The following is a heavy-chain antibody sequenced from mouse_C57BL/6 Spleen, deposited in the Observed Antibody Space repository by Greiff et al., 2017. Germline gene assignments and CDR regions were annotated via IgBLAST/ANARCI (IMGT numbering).Heavy chain of an antibody. D-gene: IGHD2-1*01. CDR3: VREGDGNPSRDMDY. CDR1: GYAFSSYW. J-gene: IGHJ4*01. Sequence: QVQLQQSGAELVKPGASVKISCKASGYAFSSYWMNWVKQRPGKGLERIGQIYPGDGDTNYNGKFKGKATLTADKSSSTAYMKLSSLTSEDSAVYFCVREGDGNPSRDMDYWGQGTTVTVSS. CDR2: IYPGDGDT. V-gene: IGHV1-80*01.